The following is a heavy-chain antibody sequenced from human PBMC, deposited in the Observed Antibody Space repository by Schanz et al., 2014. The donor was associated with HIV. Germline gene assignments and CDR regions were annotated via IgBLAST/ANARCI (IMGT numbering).Heavy chain of an antibody. CDR2: ISSSGSTI. CDR3: AREWATVTTLGD. V-gene: IGHV3-48*04. J-gene: IGHJ4*02. Sequence: VQLVESGGGVVQPGRSLKLSCAASGFSLSCCGMHWVRQAPGKGLEWVSYISSSGSTIHYADSVKGRFTISRDNAKNSLYLQMNSLRAEDTAVYYCAREWATVTTLGDWGQGTLVTVSS. D-gene: IGHD4-17*01. CDR1: GFSLSCCG.